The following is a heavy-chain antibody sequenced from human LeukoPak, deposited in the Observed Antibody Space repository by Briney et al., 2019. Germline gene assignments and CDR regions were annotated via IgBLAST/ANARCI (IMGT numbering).Heavy chain of an antibody. CDR3: ARDSRVSSGDYPGY. V-gene: IGHV1-3*01. D-gene: IGHD5/OR15-5a*01. J-gene: IGHJ4*02. CDR2: INAGNGNT. Sequence: ASVKVSCKASGYTFTSYAMHWVRQAPGQRLEWMGWINAGNGNTKYSQKFQGRVTITRDTSASAAYMELSSLRSEGTAVYYCARDSRVSSGDYPGYWGQGTLVTVSS. CDR1: GYTFTSYA.